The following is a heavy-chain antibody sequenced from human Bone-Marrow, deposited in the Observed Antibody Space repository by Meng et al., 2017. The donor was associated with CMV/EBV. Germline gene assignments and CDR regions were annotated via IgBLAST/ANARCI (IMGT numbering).Heavy chain of an antibody. Sequence: GGSLRLSCVASGFTFSSYSMNWVRQAPGKGLEWVSSISSSSSYIYYPDSVKGRFTISRDNAKNSLYLQMNSLRAEDTAVYYCARDHRSVWGQGTLVTVSS. D-gene: IGHD6-19*01. CDR1: GFTFSSYS. CDR2: ISSSSSYI. CDR3: ARDHRSV. J-gene: IGHJ4*02. V-gene: IGHV3-21*01.